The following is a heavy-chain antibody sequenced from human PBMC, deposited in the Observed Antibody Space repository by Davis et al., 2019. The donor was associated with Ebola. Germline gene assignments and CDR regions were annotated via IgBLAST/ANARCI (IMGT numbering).Heavy chain of an antibody. Sequence: LETLSLTCAVYGGSFSGYYWSWIRQPPGKGLEWIGEINHSGSTNYNPSLKSRVTISVDTSKNQFSLKLSSVTAADTAVYYCARGPSTKGFDYWGQGTLVTVSS. CDR2: INHSGST. CDR3: ARGPSTKGFDY. D-gene: IGHD2-2*01. J-gene: IGHJ4*02. V-gene: IGHV4-34*01. CDR1: GGSFSGYY.